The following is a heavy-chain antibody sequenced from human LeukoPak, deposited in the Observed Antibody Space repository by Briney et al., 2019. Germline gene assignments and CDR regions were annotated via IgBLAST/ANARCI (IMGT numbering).Heavy chain of an antibody. CDR1: GGTFSSYA. CDR3: AVGYCSSTSCPYYFDY. Sequence: GASVKVSCKASGGTFSSYAISWVRQAPGQGLEWMGGIIPIFGTANYAQKFQGRVTITTDESTSTAYMELSSPRSEDTAVYYCAVGYCSSTSCPYYFDYWGQGTLVTVSS. V-gene: IGHV1-69*05. CDR2: IIPIFGTA. J-gene: IGHJ4*02. D-gene: IGHD2-2*01.